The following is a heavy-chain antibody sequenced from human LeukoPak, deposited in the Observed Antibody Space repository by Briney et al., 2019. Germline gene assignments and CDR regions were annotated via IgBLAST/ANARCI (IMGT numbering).Heavy chain of an antibody. CDR2: ISHDGSNK. V-gene: IGHV3-30-3*01. J-gene: IGHJ4*02. D-gene: IGHD4-11*01. CDR1: GFTFSSYA. CDR3: ARHPYSDFVLDY. Sequence: PGGSLRLSCAASGFTFSSYAMHWVRQAPGKGLEWVAVISHDGSNKNYADSVRGRFTISSDNSKNTLYLQMNSLRAEDTALYYCARHPYSDFVLDYWGQGTLVTVSS.